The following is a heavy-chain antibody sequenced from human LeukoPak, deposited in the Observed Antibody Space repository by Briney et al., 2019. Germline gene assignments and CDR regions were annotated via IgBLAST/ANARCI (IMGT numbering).Heavy chain of an antibody. D-gene: IGHD6-13*01. CDR1: GYTFTDYY. Sequence: ASVKVSCKTSGYTFTDYYMHWVRQAPGQGLEWMGWINPNSGGTEYAQRFQGRVTMTRDTSITTAYMELSRLRSDDTAVYFCARGAAGFDYWGQGTLVTASS. CDR2: INPNSGGT. J-gene: IGHJ4*02. CDR3: ARGAAGFDY. V-gene: IGHV1-2*02.